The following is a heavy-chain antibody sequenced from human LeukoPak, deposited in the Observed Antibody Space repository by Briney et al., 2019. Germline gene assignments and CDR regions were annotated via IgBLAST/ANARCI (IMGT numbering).Heavy chain of an antibody. D-gene: IGHD6-25*01. CDR3: ARFAAGGSYYYYMDV. CDR2: INHSGST. CDR1: GGSFSGYY. Sequence: PSETLSLTCAVYGGSFSGYYWNWIRQPPGKGLEWIGEINHSGSTNYNPSLKSRVTISVDTSKNRFSLKVNSVTAADTAVYYCARFAAGGSYYYYMDVWGKGTTVTVSS. J-gene: IGHJ6*03. V-gene: IGHV4-34*01.